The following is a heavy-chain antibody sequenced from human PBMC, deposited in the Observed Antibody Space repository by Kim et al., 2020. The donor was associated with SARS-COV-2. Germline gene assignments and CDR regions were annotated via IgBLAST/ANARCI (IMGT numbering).Heavy chain of an antibody. Sequence: YYADSVEGRFTISRDYSQNTVDLQMNTLRAEDTGIYFCAKDLRNSGYAFDSWGQGNLVTVSS. D-gene: IGHD5-12*01. CDR3: AKDLRNSGYAFDS. V-gene: IGHV3-23*01. J-gene: IGHJ4*02.